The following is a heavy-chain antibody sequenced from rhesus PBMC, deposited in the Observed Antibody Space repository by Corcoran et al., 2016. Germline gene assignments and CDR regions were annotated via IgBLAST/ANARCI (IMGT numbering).Heavy chain of an antibody. CDR1: GFSLTTSGMG. CDR3: TRRPTWGFEFDC. D-gene: IGHD7-45*01. V-gene: IGHV2-174*01. CDR2: IYWDDDK. Sequence: QVTLKESGPALVKPTQTLTLTCTFSGFSLTTSGMGVCWVRPPPGKALEWLAFIYWDDDKCYSTSLKTRVTISKDTSKNQVVLTMTNMDPVDTATYYCTRRPTWGFEFDCWGQGVLVTVSS. J-gene: IGHJ4*01.